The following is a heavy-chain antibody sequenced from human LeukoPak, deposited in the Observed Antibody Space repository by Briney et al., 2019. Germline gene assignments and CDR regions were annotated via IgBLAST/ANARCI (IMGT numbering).Heavy chain of an antibody. CDR3: AIFSFYYYGMDV. J-gene: IGHJ6*02. D-gene: IGHD3-3*01. V-gene: IGHV4-39*01. Sequence: PSETLSLTCTVSGCSISSSSYYWGWIRQPPGTGLEWIGSIYYSGSPYYNPSLKSRVTISVDTSKNQFSLKLSSVTAADTAVYYCAIFSFYYYGMDVWGQGTTVTVSS. CDR1: GCSISSSSYY. CDR2: IYYSGSP.